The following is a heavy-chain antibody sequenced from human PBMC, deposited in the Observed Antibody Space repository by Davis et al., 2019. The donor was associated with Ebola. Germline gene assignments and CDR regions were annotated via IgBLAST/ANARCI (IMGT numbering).Heavy chain of an antibody. Sequence: SETLSLTCTVSGGSISSYYWSWIRQPQGKGLEWIGYIYYSGSTNYNPSLKSRVTISVDTSKNQFSLKLSSVTAADTAVYYCARQGSLWFRDGWFDPWGQGTLVTVSS. CDR3: ARQGSLWFRDGWFDP. CDR2: IYYSGST. J-gene: IGHJ5*02. CDR1: GGSISSYY. V-gene: IGHV4-59*08. D-gene: IGHD3-10*01.